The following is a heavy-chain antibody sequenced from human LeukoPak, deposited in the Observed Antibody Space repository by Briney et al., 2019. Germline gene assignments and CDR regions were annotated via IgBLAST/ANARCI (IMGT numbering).Heavy chain of an antibody. Sequence: GGSLRLSCAASGFTFSSYSMNWVRQAPGKGLEWVSYISSGSTIYYADSVKGRFTISRDNAKNSLYLQMNSLRAEDTAVYYCARVTNSGYDYALDYWGQGTLVTVSS. CDR1: GFTFSSYS. J-gene: IGHJ4*02. D-gene: IGHD5-12*01. CDR2: ISSGSTI. V-gene: IGHV3-48*04. CDR3: ARVTNSGYDYALDY.